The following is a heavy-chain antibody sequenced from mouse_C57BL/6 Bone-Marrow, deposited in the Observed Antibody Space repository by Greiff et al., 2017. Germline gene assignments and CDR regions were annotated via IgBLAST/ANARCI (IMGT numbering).Heavy chain of an antibody. V-gene: IGHV2-6-1*01. D-gene: IGHD2-5*01. Sequence: VQLQQSGPGLVAPSQSLSITCTVSGFSLTSYGVHWVRQPPGKGLEWLVVIWSDGSTTYNSALKSRLSISKDNSKSQVFLKMNSLQTDDTAMYYCARHVSNCYYAMDYWGQGTSVTVSS. CDR2: IWSDGST. CDR1: GFSLTSYG. J-gene: IGHJ4*01. CDR3: ARHVSNCYYAMDY.